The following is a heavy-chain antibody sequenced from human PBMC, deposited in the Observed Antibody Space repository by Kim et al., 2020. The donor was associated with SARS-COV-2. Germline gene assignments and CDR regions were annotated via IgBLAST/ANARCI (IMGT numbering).Heavy chain of an antibody. D-gene: IGHD3-10*01. CDR2: IWYDGSNK. J-gene: IGHJ4*02. CDR1: GFTFSSYG. Sequence: GGSLRLSCAASGFTFSSYGMHWVRQAPGKGLEWVAVIWYDGSNKYYADSVKGRFTISRDNSKNTLYLQMNSLRAEDTAVYYCARDGGTYYYGSGTLIYWGQGTLVTVSS. V-gene: IGHV3-33*01. CDR3: ARDGGTYYYGSGTLIY.